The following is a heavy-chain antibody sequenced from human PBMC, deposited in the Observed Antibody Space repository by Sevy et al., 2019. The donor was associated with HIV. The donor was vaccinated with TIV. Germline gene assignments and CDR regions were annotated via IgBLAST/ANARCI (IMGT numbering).Heavy chain of an antibody. CDR3: ARDRAYSALDY. Sequence: GGSLRLSCVASRFTFSDSWMTWVRQAPGKGLERIAFINEDGSRLGYVDSVRGRFTISRENTKNSLCLQMNSLRAEDTAVYFCARDRAYSALDYWGHGTLVTVSS. D-gene: IGHD5-18*01. J-gene: IGHJ4*01. CDR1: RFTFSDSW. V-gene: IGHV3-7*01. CDR2: INEDGSRL.